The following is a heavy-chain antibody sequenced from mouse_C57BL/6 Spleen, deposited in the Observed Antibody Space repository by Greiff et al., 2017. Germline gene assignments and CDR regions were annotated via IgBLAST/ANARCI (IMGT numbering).Heavy chain of an antibody. V-gene: IGHV1-42*01. CDR3: ARTYYDYDGGFDY. J-gene: IGHJ2*01. CDR2: INPSTGGT. CDR1: GYSFTGYY. Sequence: VQLQQSGPELVKPGASVKISCKASGYSFTGYYMNWVKQSPEKSLEWIGEINPSTGGTTYNQKFKAKATLTVDKSSSTAYMQLKSLTSEDSAVYYCARTYYDYDGGFDYWGQGTTLTVSS. D-gene: IGHD2-4*01.